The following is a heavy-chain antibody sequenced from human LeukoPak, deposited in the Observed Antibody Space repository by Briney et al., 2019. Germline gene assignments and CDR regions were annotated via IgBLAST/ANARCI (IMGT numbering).Heavy chain of an antibody. CDR3: ARGSRLHFYGRTQEHFDT. CDR1: GFTLSDVW. D-gene: IGHD3-22*01. J-gene: IGHJ4*02. CDR2: IRQDGSEI. Sequence: GGSLRLSCVASGFTLSDVWMSWVRQAPGKGLAWVANIRQDGSEIHYVDSVKGRFTISRDNAKNSLYLQMNSLRAEDTAVYYCARGSRLHFYGRTQEHFDTGGLGTLVTVSS. V-gene: IGHV3-7*01.